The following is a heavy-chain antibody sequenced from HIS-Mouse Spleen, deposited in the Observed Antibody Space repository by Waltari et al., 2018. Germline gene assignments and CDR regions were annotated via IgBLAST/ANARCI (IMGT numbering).Heavy chain of an antibody. CDR2: ISYDGSNK. CDR3: AKDKHHAFDY. Sequence: QVQLVESGGGVVQPGRSLRLSCAASGFTFSSYGMHWVRQAPGKGLGWVAVISYDGSNKYYADSVKVRFTISRDNSKNTLYLQMNSLRAEDTAVYYCAKDKHHAFDYWGQGTLVTVSS. V-gene: IGHV3-30*18. CDR1: GFTFSSYG. J-gene: IGHJ4*02.